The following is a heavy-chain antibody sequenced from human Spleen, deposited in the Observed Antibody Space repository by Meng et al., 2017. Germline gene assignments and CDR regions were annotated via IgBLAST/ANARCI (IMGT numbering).Heavy chain of an antibody. V-gene: IGHV1-69*01. CDR1: GGTFSSYA. D-gene: IGHD2-2*01. J-gene: IGHJ6*02. CDR2: IIPIFGTA. CDR3: ARSTGYLKVVPAATYYYGMDV. Sequence: QGQRGQSGAGVEKPGASVKVSCKASGGTFSSYAISWVRQAPGQGLEWMGGIIPIFGTANYAQKFQGRVTITADESTSTAYMELSSLRSEDTAVYYCARSTGYLKVVPAATYYYGMDVWGQGTTVTVSS.